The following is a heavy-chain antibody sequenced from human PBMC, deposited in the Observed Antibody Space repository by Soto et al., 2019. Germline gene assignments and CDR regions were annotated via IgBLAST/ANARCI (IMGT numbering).Heavy chain of an antibody. Sequence: ASVKVSCKASGYTFTSYGLRWVRQAPGQGLEWMGWTSAYNGNTNYAQKLQGRVTMTTDTSTSTAYMELRSLRSDDTAVYYCAGGIYGYHQHLWGEPTVGYWGQGTLVTVSS. CDR3: AGGIYGYHQHLWGEPTVGY. D-gene: IGHD3-16*01. J-gene: IGHJ4*02. CDR2: TSAYNGNT. V-gene: IGHV1-18*01. CDR1: GYTFTSYG.